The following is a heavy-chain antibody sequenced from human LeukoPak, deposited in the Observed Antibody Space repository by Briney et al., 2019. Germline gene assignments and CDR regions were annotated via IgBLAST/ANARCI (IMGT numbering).Heavy chain of an antibody. V-gene: IGHV4-59*01. D-gene: IGHD5-12*01. CDR3: ARGTAYSDYNYLDY. Sequence: SETLSLTCTVSGGSISSYYWSWIREPPGKGLEWIGYIYYRGSINYNSSLKSRVTISIDTSENQFSLKLSSVTAADTAAYYCARGTAYSDYNYLDYWGQGTLVTVSS. J-gene: IGHJ4*02. CDR1: GGSISSYY. CDR2: IYYRGSI.